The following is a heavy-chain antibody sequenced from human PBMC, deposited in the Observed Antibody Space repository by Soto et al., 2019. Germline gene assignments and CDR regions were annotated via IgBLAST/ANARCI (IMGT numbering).Heavy chain of an antibody. V-gene: IGHV4-31*03. Sequence: PSETLSLTCTVSGGSISSGGYYWSWIRQHPGKGLEWIGYIYYSGSTYYNPSLKSRVTISVDTSKNQFSLKLSSVTAADTAVYYCARDSTDYGDFACFDYWGQGTLVTVSS. CDR3: ARDSTDYGDFACFDY. D-gene: IGHD4-17*01. J-gene: IGHJ4*02. CDR2: IYYSGST. CDR1: GGSISSGGYY.